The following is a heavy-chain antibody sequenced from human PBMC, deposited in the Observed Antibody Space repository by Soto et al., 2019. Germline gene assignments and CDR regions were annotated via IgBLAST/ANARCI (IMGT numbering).Heavy chain of an antibody. CDR2: INHSGST. V-gene: IGHV4-34*01. CDR3: ARGHYDYIWGSYRLNWFDP. CDR1: GGSFIGYY. J-gene: IGHJ5*02. Sequence: SETLSLTCAVYGGSFIGYYWSWIRQPPGKGLEWIGEINHSGSTNYNPSLKSRVTISVDTSKNQFSLKLSSVTAADTAVYYCARGHYDYIWGSYRLNWFDPWGQGTLVTVSS. D-gene: IGHD3-16*02.